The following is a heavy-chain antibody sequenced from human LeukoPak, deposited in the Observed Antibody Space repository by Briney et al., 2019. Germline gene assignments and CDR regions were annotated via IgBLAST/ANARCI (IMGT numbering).Heavy chain of an antibody. CDR3: ARDHGYSSGWAYWYFDL. Sequence: GASVKVSCKASGYTFTGYYMHWVRQAPGQGLEWMGWINPNSGGTNYAQKFQGRVTMTRDTSISTAYMELSRLRSDDTAVYYCARDHGYSSGWAYWYFDLWGRGTLVTVSS. D-gene: IGHD6-19*01. CDR2: INPNSGGT. J-gene: IGHJ2*01. V-gene: IGHV1-2*02. CDR1: GYTFTGYY.